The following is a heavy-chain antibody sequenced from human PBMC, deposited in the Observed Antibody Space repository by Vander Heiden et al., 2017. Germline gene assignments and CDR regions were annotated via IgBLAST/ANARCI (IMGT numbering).Heavy chain of an antibody. J-gene: IGHJ4*02. CDR3: AKGDGSGSYNRSKDNYFDY. D-gene: IGHD3-10*01. V-gene: IGHV3-23*01. CDR2: ISGSGGST. CDR1: GFPFRSYD. Sequence: EVQLLESGGGLVQPGGSLRLSCAASGFPFRSYDMGWVGQAPGRGLEWVSAISGSGGSTYYADSVKGRFTISRDNSKNTLYLQMYSLRAEDTAVYYCAKGDGSGSYNRSKDNYFDYWGQGTLVTVSS.